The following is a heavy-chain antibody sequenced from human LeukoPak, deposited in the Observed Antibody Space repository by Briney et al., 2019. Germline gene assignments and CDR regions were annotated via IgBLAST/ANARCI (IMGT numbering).Heavy chain of an antibody. CDR3: AKDQVGSGWSINYYYYYGMDV. CDR1: EFIFTTSL. D-gene: IGHD6-19*01. Sequence: GGSLRLSCAGPEFIFTTSLIHWVRQAPGKGLEWVSAISGSGGSTYYADSVRGRFTISRDNSKNTLYLQMNSLRAEDTAVYYCAKDQVGSGWSINYYYYYGMDVWGQGTTVTVSS. CDR2: ISGSGGST. J-gene: IGHJ6*02. V-gene: IGHV3-23*01.